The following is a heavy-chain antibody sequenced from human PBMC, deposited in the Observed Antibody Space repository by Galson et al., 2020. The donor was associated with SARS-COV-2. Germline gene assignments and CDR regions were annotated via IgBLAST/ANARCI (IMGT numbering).Heavy chain of an antibody. J-gene: IGHJ4*02. CDR2: IYSGGST. CDR3: ARELPYYEGYLDY. V-gene: IGHV3-53*01. Sequence: GGSLRLSCAASGFTVSSNYMSWVRQAPGKGLEWVSVIYSGGSTYYADSVKGRFTISRDNSKNTLHLQLNSLRAEDTAVYYCARELPYYEGYLDYWGQGTLVTVSS. CDR1: GFTVSSNY. D-gene: IGHD3-22*01.